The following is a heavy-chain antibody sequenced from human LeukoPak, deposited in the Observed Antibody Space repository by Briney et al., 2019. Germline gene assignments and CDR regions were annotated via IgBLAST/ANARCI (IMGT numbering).Heavy chain of an antibody. D-gene: IGHD1-14*01. CDR1: GFTVSSTY. V-gene: IGHV3-66*02. CDR2: IYSGGDT. Sequence: GGSLRLSCAASGFTVSSTYMSWVRQAPGKGLDWVSVIYSGGDTYYADSVKGRFTISRDNSKNTVYLQMNCLRAEDTAVYYCASETNYDYWGQGTLVTVSS. CDR3: ASETNYDY. J-gene: IGHJ4*02.